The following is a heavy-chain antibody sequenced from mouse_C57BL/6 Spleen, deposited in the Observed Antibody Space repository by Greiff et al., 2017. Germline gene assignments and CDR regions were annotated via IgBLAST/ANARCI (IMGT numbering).Heavy chain of an antibody. J-gene: IGHJ2*01. V-gene: IGHV1-55*01. Sequence: QVQLQQPGAELVKPGASVKMSCKASGYTFTSYWMTWVKQRPGQGLEWIGNIYPGSGSTNYNEKFKSKATLTVDTSSSTAYMQLTSLTSVDSAVYYCASVIYYYGRSFYFAYWGQGTTLTVSS. CDR1: GYTFTSYW. CDR3: ASVIYYYGRSFYFAY. D-gene: IGHD1-1*01. CDR2: IYPGSGST.